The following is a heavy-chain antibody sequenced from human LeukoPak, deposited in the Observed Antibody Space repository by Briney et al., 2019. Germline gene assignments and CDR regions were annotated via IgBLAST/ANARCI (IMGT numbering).Heavy chain of an antibody. CDR2: INTNTGNP. V-gene: IGHV7-4-1*01. CDR1: GYTFTSYA. D-gene: IGHD3-10*01. CDR3: ARTYYYGSGSYYSPESYSGDDAFDI. Sequence: ASVKVSCKASGYTFTSYAMNWVRQAPGQGLEWMGWINTNTGNPTYAQGFTGRFVSSLDTSVSTAYLQICSLKAEDTAVYYCARTYYYGSGSYYSPESYSGDDAFDIWGQGTMVTVSS. J-gene: IGHJ3*02.